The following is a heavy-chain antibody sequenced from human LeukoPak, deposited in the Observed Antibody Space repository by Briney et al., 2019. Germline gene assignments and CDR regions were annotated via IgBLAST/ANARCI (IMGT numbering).Heavy chain of an antibody. CDR2: ISSSSSTI. V-gene: IGHV3-48*01. CDR1: GFTFTSYG. J-gene: IGHJ4*02. D-gene: IGHD2-15*01. CDR3: PKGSRVAATFRFDD. Sequence: GGSLRLSCAASGFTFTSYGMTWVRQAPGKGLEWVSYISSSSSTIYYADSVKGRFTISRDNSKNTLYLQMNRLRGEDTAVYYCPKGSRVAATFRFDDWGQGTLVTVSS.